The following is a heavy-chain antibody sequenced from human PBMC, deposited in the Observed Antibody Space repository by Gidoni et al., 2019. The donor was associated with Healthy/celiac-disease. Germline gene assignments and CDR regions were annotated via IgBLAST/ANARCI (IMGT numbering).Heavy chain of an antibody. Sequence: QVQLVQSGAEVKKPGSSVKVSCKASGGTFSRYAISWGRQAPGQGLEWMGGIIPIFVTANYAKKFQGRVTNTADESTSTAYMELSSLRSEDTAVYYCAREGCSGGSCYSYYGMDVWGQGTTVTVSS. CDR2: IIPIFVTA. CDR3: AREGCSGGSCYSYYGMDV. CDR1: GGTFSRYA. D-gene: IGHD2-15*01. J-gene: IGHJ6*02. V-gene: IGHV1-69*01.